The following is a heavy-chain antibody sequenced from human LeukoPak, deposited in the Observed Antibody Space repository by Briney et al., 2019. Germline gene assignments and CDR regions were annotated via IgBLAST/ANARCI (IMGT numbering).Heavy chain of an antibody. V-gene: IGHV4-4*09. Sequence: SETLSLACTVSGSISGYYWSWIRQPPGKGLEWIGYIYTSGSTNYNPSLESRVTISVDTSKNQFSLDLSSVTAADTAVYYCARQKCTSTSCLTKNAFNIWGQGTMVTVSS. J-gene: IGHJ3*02. CDR1: GSISGYY. CDR2: IYTSGST. D-gene: IGHD2-2*01. CDR3: ARQKCTSTSCLTKNAFNI.